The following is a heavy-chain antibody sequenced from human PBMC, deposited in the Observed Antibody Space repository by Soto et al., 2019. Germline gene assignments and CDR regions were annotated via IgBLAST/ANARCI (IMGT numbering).Heavy chain of an antibody. V-gene: IGHV3-23*01. D-gene: IGHD3-9*01. CDR2: ISGSGGST. J-gene: IGHJ4*02. CDR1: GFTFSSYA. CDR3: AKSSPLGYFDWLLYYFDY. Sequence: GGSLRLSCAASGFTFSSYAMIWVRQAPGKGLEWVSAISGSGGSTYYADSVKGRFTISRDNSKNTLYLQMNSLRAEDTAVYYCAKSSPLGYFDWLLYYFDYWGQGTLVTVSS.